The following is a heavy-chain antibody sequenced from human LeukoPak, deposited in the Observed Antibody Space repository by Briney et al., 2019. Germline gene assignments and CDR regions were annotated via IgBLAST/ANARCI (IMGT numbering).Heavy chain of an antibody. CDR2: INPDTGGT. CDR3: AGGHAGGNYRNFYMDV. CDR1: GYTFTSYY. D-gene: IGHD1-26*01. V-gene: IGHV1-2*02. J-gene: IGHJ6*03. Sequence: GASVTVSCKASGYTFTSYYMHWVRQAPGQGLEWIGWINPDTGGTLYAQRFRGRVTMTGDTSIRTAYMELTRLTSDDTAVYFCAGGHAGGNYRNFYMDVWGQGTTVTVSS.